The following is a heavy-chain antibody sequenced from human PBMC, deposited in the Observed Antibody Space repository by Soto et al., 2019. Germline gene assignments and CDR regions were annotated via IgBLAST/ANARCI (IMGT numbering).Heavy chain of an antibody. CDR1: GGSISSYY. V-gene: IGHV4-59*01. J-gene: IGHJ4*02. CDR3: ATIPENDYGDYYFDY. D-gene: IGHD4-17*01. CDR2: IYYSGST. Sequence: SETLSLTCTVSGGSISSYYWSWIRQPPGKGLEWIGYIYYSGSTNYNPSLKSRVTISVDTSKNQFSLELSSVTAADTAVYYCATIPENDYGDYYFDYWGQGTLVTVSS.